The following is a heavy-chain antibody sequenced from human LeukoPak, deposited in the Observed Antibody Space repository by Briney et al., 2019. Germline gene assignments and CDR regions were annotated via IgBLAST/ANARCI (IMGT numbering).Heavy chain of an antibody. V-gene: IGHV4-34*01. CDR3: ARGYCTNGVCLGWFDP. J-gene: IGHJ5*02. D-gene: IGHD2-8*01. CDR1: GGSFSGYH. CDR2: INHSGST. Sequence: SETLSLTCALYGGSFSGYHWSWIRQPPGKGLEWIGEINHSGSTNYNPSLKSRVTISVDTSKNQFSLKLSSVTAADTAVYYCARGYCTNGVCLGWFDPWGQGTLVTVSS.